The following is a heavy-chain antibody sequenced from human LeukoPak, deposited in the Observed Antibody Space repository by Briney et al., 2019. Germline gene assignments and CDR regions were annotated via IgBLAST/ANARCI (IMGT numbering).Heavy chain of an antibody. J-gene: IGHJ4*02. V-gene: IGHV3-23*01. D-gene: IGHD3-10*01. CDR1: GFTFSSYA. CDR2: ISGSGGST. CDR3: AKVSKDYYGSGSLPYYFDY. Sequence: GGSLRLSCAASGFTFSSYAMSWVRQAPGKGLEWVSAISGSGGSTYYADSVKGRFTISRDNSKNTLYLQMNGLRAEDRAVFYCAKVSKDYYGSGSLPYYFDYWGQGTLVTVSS.